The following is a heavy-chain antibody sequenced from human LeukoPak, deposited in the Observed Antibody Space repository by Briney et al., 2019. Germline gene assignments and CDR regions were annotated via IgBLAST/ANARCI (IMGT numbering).Heavy chain of an antibody. CDR1: GFTFSSYA. CDR2: ISYDGSNK. D-gene: IGHD2-2*01. CDR3: ARGGCSSTSCYSPYYDFWSGSKRDYYYGMDV. Sequence: GGSLRLSCAASGFTFSSYAMHWVRQAPGKGLEGVAVISYDGSNKYYADSVKGRFTISRDNSKNTLYLQMNSLRAEDTAVYYCARGGCSSTSCYSPYYDFWSGSKRDYYYGMDVWGQGTTVTVSS. J-gene: IGHJ6*02. V-gene: IGHV3-30-3*01.